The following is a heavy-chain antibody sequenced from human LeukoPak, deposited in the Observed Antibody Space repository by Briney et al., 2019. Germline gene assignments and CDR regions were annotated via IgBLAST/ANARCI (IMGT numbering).Heavy chain of an antibody. CDR1: GFSLSTSGVG. J-gene: IGHJ4*02. Sequence: SGPTLVNPTQTLTLTCTFSGFSLSTSGVGVGWIRQPPGKALEWLALIYWDDDKRYNPSLKSRLTITKDTSKNQVVLTMTNMDPVDTATYYCAHAYCSGGSCYPGFDYWGQGTLVTVSS. CDR3: AHAYCSGGSCYPGFDY. D-gene: IGHD2-15*01. V-gene: IGHV2-5*02. CDR2: IYWDDDK.